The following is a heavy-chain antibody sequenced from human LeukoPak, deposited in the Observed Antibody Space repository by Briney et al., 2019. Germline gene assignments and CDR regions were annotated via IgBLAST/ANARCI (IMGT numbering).Heavy chain of an antibody. CDR1: GGSISSYY. Sequence: PSETLSPTCTVSGGSISSYYWSWIRQPPGKGLEWIAYISDIGSINYNPSLKSRVTISLDTSKNQFSLKLSSVTAADTAVYYCAGHHPRNTVDFWGQGTLVTVSS. CDR2: ISDIGSI. J-gene: IGHJ4*02. D-gene: IGHD2/OR15-2a*01. CDR3: AGHHPRNTVDF. V-gene: IGHV4-59*08.